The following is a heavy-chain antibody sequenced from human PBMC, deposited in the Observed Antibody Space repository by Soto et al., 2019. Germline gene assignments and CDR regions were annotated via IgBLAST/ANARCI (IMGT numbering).Heavy chain of an antibody. D-gene: IGHD6-19*01. V-gene: IGHV3-48*03. CDR1: GFTFSSYE. J-gene: IGHJ4*02. Sequence: PGGSLRLSCAASGFTFSSYEMNWVRQAPGKGLERVSYISSSGSTIYYADSVKGRFTISRDNAKNSLYLQMNSLRAEETAVYYCARDRHSSGWSFDYWGQGTLVTVSS. CDR3: ARDRHSSGWSFDY. CDR2: ISSSGSTI.